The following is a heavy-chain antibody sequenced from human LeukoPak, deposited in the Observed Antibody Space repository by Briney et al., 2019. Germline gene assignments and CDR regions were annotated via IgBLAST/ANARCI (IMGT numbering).Heavy chain of an antibody. Sequence: PGTSLRLSCAASGFTFSRFGMRWVRQAPGQGLEWVAVIRDDGSRAYYADSLKGRFTVSRDNSESTLFLQMNSLRPEDTAVYYCAKKLVPYIGSGYGLAVWGQGTTVTVSS. D-gene: IGHD3-10*01. J-gene: IGHJ6*02. CDR1: GFTFSRFG. CDR3: AKKLVPYIGSGYGLAV. CDR2: IRDDGSRA. V-gene: IGHV3-30*18.